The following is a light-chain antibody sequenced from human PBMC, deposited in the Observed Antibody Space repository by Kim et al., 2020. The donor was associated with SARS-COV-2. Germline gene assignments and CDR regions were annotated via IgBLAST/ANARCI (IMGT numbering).Light chain of an antibody. CDR1: RGISSW. J-gene: IGKJ5*01. Sequence: ASVGDRVTLAWRAGRGISSWLAWYQQKPGKAPKLLIYAASSLQSGVPSRFSGSGSGTDFTLTISSLQPEDFATYYCQQANSFPITFGQGTRLEIK. V-gene: IGKV1-12*01. CDR2: AAS. CDR3: QQANSFPIT.